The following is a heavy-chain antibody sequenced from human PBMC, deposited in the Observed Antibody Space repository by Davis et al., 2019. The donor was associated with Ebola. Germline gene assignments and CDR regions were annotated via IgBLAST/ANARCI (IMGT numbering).Heavy chain of an antibody. V-gene: IGHV3-23*01. CDR2: ISGSGGST. CDR3: AKDTSNIWFDI. Sequence: GGSLRLSCAGSGVTFSSHWIHWVRQAPGKGLVWVSAISGSGGSTYYADSVKGRFTISRDNSRNTLYLQMNGLRVEDTAIYYCAKDTSNIWFDIWGQGTMVTVSS. J-gene: IGHJ3*02. D-gene: IGHD1-26*01. CDR1: GVTFSSHW.